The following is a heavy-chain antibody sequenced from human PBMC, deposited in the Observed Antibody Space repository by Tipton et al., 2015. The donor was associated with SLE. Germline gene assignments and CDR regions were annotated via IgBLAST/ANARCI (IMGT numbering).Heavy chain of an antibody. CDR2: INHSGST. CDR1: GGSFTAYY. V-gene: IGHV4-34*01. J-gene: IGHJ6*02. CDR3: VRVLTVAATHYYAMDV. Sequence: TLSLTCAVYGGSFTAYYWTWIRQSPGKGLELIGEINHSGSTNYNPSLKSRLTISVDTSETEFSLRMSTVTAADTAVYYCVRVLTVAATHYYAMDVWGQGTTV. D-gene: IGHD2-15*01.